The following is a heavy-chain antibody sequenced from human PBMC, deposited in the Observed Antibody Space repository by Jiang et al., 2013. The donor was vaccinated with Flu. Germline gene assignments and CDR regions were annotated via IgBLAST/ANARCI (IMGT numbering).Heavy chain of an antibody. CDR2: IYSKTEGERT. CDR3: TSQTAEYYYYYYGMDV. V-gene: IGHV3-15*01. J-gene: IGHJ6*02. D-gene: IGHD2-2*01. Sequence: VQLVESGGGLVKPGGSLRLSCAASGFTFSNARMSWVRQAPGKGLEWVGRIYSKTEGERTEYAPPVRGGFSISTDASQNTVYLQMNSLKTEDTAVYYCTSQTAEYYYYYYGMDVWGQGTTVTVSS. CDR1: GFTFSNAR.